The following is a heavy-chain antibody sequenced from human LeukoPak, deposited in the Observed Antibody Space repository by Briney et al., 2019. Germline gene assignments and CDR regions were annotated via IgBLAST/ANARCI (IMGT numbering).Heavy chain of an antibody. V-gene: IGHV3-21*01. CDR3: ARGGATVMNWFDP. D-gene: IGHD1-26*01. J-gene: IGHJ5*02. CDR2: ISSSSSSYI. CDR1: GFTFSSYS. Sequence: GGSLRLSCAASGFTFSSYSMNWVRQAPGKGLEWVSSISSSSSSYIYYADSVKGRFTISRDNAKNSLYLQMNSLRAEDTAVYYCARGGATVMNWFDPWGQGTLVTVSS.